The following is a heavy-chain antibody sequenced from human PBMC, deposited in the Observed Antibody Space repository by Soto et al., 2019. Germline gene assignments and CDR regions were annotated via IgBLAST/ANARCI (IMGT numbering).Heavy chain of an antibody. CDR1: GYTFTSYY. CDR2: INPSGGST. J-gene: IGHJ6*02. CDR3: ARDIKINYYDSSGQYYGMDV. Sequence: ASVKVSCKASGYTFTSYYMHWVRQAPGQGLEWMGIINPSGGSTSYAQKFQGRVTMTRDTSTSTVYMELSSLRSEDTAVYYCARDIKINYYDSSGQYYGMDVWGQGTTVTVSS. V-gene: IGHV1-46*01. D-gene: IGHD3-22*01.